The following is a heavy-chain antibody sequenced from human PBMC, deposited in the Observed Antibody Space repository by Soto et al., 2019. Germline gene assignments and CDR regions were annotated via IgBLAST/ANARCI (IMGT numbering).Heavy chain of an antibody. CDR2: INPNSGGT. CDR3: ARAAGWDTAMVYGMDV. Sequence: QVQLVQSGAEVKKPGASVKVSCKASGYTFTGYYMHWVRQAPGQGLEWMGWINPNSGGTNYAQKFQGWVTMTRDTSISTAYMELSRLRSDDTAVYYCARAAGWDTAMVYGMDVWGQGTTVTVSS. D-gene: IGHD5-18*01. CDR1: GYTFTGYY. V-gene: IGHV1-2*04. J-gene: IGHJ6*02.